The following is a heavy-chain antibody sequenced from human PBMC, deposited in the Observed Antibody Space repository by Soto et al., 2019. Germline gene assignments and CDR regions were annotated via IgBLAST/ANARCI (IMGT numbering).Heavy chain of an antibody. V-gene: IGHV4-39*01. Sequence: QLQLQELGPGLVKPSETLSLTCSVSGGSISTSSYFWGWIRQPPGKGLEWVGAVHYSGSATYRSSLQSRVTISVDTSQNQFSLRLRSVTAADTAVYYCARHRWGSGSYSGLLDFWGQGALVTVSS. D-gene: IGHD3-10*01. CDR1: GGSISTSSYF. CDR3: ARHRWGSGSYSGLLDF. J-gene: IGHJ4*02. CDR2: VHYSGSA.